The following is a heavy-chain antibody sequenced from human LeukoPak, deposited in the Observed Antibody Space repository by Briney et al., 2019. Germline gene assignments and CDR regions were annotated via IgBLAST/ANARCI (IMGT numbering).Heavy chain of an antibody. CDR2: ISHSGSS. D-gene: IGHD1-26*01. J-gene: IGHJ3*01. V-gene: IGHV4-34*01. CDR3: ARRPWVGAADV. Sequence: SETLSLTCAVYGGSFSGYYWTWIRQFPGKGLEWTGEISHSGSSNTNPSLKSRLIVSVDTSKNQFSLRLTSVIAADTALYYCARRPWVGAADVWGQGTMVTVSS. CDR1: GGSFSGYY.